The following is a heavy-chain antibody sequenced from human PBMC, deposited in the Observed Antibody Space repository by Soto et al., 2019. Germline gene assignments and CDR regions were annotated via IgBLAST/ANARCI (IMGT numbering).Heavy chain of an antibody. CDR3: ARELLYYDSDGYSWDDAFDI. D-gene: IGHD3-22*01. CDR2: IYQSGST. CDR1: GGSLSSSAYS. J-gene: IGHJ3*02. V-gene: IGHV4-30-2*01. Sequence: SETLSLTCTASGGSLSSSAYSWSWIRQTPGKGLEWIGFIYQSGSTYYNPSLKSRVTLSLDRTKNQNSLKLTSVTAADTAVYYCARELLYYDSDGYSWDDAFDIWGQGTMVTVSS.